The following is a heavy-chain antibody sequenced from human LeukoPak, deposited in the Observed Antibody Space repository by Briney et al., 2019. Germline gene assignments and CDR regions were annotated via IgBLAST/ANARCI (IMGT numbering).Heavy chain of an antibody. J-gene: IGHJ2*01. V-gene: IGHV1-69*04. Sequence: VASVKVSCKASGGTFRNHAISWVRQAPGQGLDWVGRIIPILCITNFVQKFQGRVTITADKSKITAYMEMSTLRSEDTAVYYCASPPYHLPCAWYFDLRGRATLVT. CDR3: ASPPYHLPCAWYFDL. CDR2: IIPILCIT. CDR1: GGTFRNHA. D-gene: IGHD1-14*01.